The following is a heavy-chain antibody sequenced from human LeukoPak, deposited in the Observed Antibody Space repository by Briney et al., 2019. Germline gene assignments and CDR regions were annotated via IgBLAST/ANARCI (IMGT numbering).Heavy chain of an antibody. CDR1: GGSFSGYY. Sequence: PSETLSLTCAVYGGSFSGYYWSWIRQPPGKGLEWIGEINHSGSTNYNPSLKGRVTISVGTSKNQFSLKLSSVTAADTAVYYCARGGGHDWFDPWGQGTLVTVSS. V-gene: IGHV4-34*01. D-gene: IGHD6-25*01. J-gene: IGHJ5*02. CDR3: ARGGGHDWFDP. CDR2: INHSGST.